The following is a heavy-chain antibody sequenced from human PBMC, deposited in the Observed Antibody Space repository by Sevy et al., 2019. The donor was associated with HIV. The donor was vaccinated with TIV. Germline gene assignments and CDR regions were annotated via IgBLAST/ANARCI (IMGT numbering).Heavy chain of an antibody. J-gene: IGHJ6*02. CDR1: GFTFSRYW. CDR3: AKNRDASSGFGMDV. CDR2: IKQDGTEK. Sequence: GGSLRLSCAASGFTFSRYWMSWVRQAPGKGLEWVANIKQDGTEKYYVDSVKGRFTISRDNAKQSLFLQMNSLGDEDTAVYYCAKNRDASSGFGMDVWGQGTTVTVSS. V-gene: IGHV3-7*01. D-gene: IGHD5-12*01.